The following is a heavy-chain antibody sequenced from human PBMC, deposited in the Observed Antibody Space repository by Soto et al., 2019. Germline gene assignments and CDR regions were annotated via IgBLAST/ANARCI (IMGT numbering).Heavy chain of an antibody. J-gene: IGHJ4*02. CDR3: AKDRQWFVTRHFDY. Sequence: GGSARLSSTASGFTFSSYGMHWVRQAPGKGLEWVAVISYDGSNKYYADSVKGRFTISRDNSKNTLYLQMNSLRAEDTAVYYCAKDRQWFVTRHFDYWVQGTLVTVSS. V-gene: IGHV3-30*18. CDR1: GFTFSSYG. CDR2: ISYDGSNK. D-gene: IGHD3-10*01.